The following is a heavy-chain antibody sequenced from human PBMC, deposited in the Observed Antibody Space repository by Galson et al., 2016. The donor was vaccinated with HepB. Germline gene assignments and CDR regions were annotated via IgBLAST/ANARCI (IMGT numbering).Heavy chain of an antibody. CDR2: ISSRTNYI. CDR1: GFTFSNYN. J-gene: IGHJ4*02. V-gene: IGHV3-21*01. D-gene: IGHD1/OR15-1a*01. CDR3: ARVEQLFYFDY. Sequence: SLRLSCAASGFTFSNYNMNWVRQAPGKGLEWVSSISSRTNYIYYADSVKGRFTISRDNAKNSLFLQMNSLRAEDTAVYFCARVEQLFYFDYWGQGTLVTVSS.